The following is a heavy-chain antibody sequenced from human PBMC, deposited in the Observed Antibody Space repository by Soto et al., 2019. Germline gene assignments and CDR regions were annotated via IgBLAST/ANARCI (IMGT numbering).Heavy chain of an antibody. V-gene: IGHV4-34*01. Sequence: SETLSLTCAVYGGSFSGYYWSWIRQPPGKGLEWIGEINHSGSTNYNPSLKSRVTISVDTSKNQFSLKLSSVTAADTAVYYCARVGFDDLGIFGFKYYYDSSGYLASAIGAFDIWGQGTMVT. J-gene: IGHJ3*02. CDR3: ARVGFDDLGIFGFKYYYDSSGYLASAIGAFDI. D-gene: IGHD3-22*01. CDR1: GGSFSGYY. CDR2: INHSGST.